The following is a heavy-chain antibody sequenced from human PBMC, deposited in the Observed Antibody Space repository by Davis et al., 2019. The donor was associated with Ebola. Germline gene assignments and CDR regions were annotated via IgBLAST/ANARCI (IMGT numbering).Heavy chain of an antibody. CDR3: ARDFDGGNYYFDY. D-gene: IGHD3-9*01. CDR2: IIPIFDTP. Sequence: SVKVSCKTSAGSFISHPISWVRQAPRQGLEWMGGIIPIFDTPHYAQKFQGRITITADASTSTAYMELSSLRSEDTATYFCARDFDGGNYYFDYWGPGTPVTVSS. J-gene: IGHJ4*02. CDR1: AGSFISHP. V-gene: IGHV1-69*13.